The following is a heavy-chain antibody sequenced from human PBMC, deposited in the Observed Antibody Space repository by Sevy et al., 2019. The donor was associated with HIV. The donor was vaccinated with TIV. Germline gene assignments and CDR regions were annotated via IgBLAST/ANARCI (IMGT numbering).Heavy chain of an antibody. CDR3: AREGPDYYYGMDV. V-gene: IGHV3-21*01. J-gene: IGHJ6*02. CDR1: GFTFSSYS. CDR2: ISSSSSYI. Sequence: GGSLRLSCAASGFTFSSYSMNWVRQAPGKGLEWVSSISSSSSYIYYADSVKGRFTISRDNAKNSLYLQMNSLRAEDTAVYYCAREGPDYYYGMDVWGRGTTVTVSS.